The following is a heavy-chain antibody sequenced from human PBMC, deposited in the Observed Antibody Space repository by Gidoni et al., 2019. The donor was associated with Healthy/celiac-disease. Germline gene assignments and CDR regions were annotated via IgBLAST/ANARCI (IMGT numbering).Heavy chain of an antibody. V-gene: IGHV4-61*02. D-gene: IGHD1-1*01. CDR1: GGSISSGSYY. CDR3: ARGISWNWFDP. CDR2: IYTSGST. J-gene: IGHJ5*02. Sequence: QVQLQESGPGLVKPSQTLSLTCTVSGGSISSGSYYWSWIRQPAGKGLEWIGRIYTSGSTNYNPSLKSRVTISVDTSKNQFSLKLSSVTAADTAVYYCARGISWNWFDPWGQGTLVTVSS.